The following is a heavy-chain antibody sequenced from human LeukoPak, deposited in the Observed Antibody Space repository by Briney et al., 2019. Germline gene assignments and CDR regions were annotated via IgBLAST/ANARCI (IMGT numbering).Heavy chain of an antibody. Sequence: ASVKDSCKASGYTFTGYYMHWVRQAPGQGLEWMGWINPNSGGTNYAQKFQGRVTMTRDTSISTAYMELSRLRSDDTAVYYCARASDSSSPDAFDIWGQGTMVTVSS. J-gene: IGHJ3*02. CDR2: INPNSGGT. CDR3: ARASDSSSPDAFDI. V-gene: IGHV1-2*02. CDR1: GYTFTGYY. D-gene: IGHD6-13*01.